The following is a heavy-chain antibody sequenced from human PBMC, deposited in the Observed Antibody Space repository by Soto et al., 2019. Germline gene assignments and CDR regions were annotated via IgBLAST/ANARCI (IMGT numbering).Heavy chain of an antibody. CDR1: GFTFTRHG. J-gene: IGHJ5*02. V-gene: IGHV1-18*01. Sequence: ASMKVSCKASGFTFTRHGISWVRQAPGQRLEWMGWINAYNGNTNYSQKFQGRVTITRDTSASTAYMELSSLRSEDTAVYYCARDLVLLWFGEPINWFDPWGQGTLVTVSS. D-gene: IGHD3-10*01. CDR3: ARDLVLLWFGEPINWFDP. CDR2: INAYNGNT.